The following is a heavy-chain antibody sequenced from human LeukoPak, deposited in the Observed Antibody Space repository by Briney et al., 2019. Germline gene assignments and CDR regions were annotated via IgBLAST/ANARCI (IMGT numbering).Heavy chain of an antibody. CDR1: GYIFTDYY. CDR3: ARDLRLAVSGTSGFDI. D-gene: IGHD6-19*01. Sequence: ASAKVSCKASGYIFTDYYMHWVRQAPGQGLEWMGWMNPNSGVTNYAQKFQVRVTMTGDTSIRTAYMELSSLRSDDTAVYYCARDLRLAVSGTSGFDIWGQGTVVTVSS. V-gene: IGHV1-2*02. CDR2: MNPNSGVT. J-gene: IGHJ3*02.